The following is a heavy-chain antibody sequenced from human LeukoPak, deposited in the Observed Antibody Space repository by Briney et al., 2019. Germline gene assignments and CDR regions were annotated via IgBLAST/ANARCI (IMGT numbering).Heavy chain of an antibody. CDR2: VSGSGSGGRT. CDR1: GFSFRRYG. Sequence: GCSVTLSCAASGFSFRRYGMTLLGQAPGTGMEGAAAVSGSGSGGRTYYANSVKGRFIISRDNSKNTLYLQMNSLRVEDTAVYYCAKATSVTTIFDYWGQGTLVTVSS. J-gene: IGHJ4*02. CDR3: AKATSVTTIFDY. V-gene: IGHV3-23*01. D-gene: IGHD4-17*01.